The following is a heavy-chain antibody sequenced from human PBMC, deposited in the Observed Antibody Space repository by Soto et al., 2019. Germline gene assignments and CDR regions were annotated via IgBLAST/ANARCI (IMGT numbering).Heavy chain of an antibody. CDR2: ISGSGGST. J-gene: IGHJ4*02. D-gene: IGHD1-26*01. V-gene: IGHV3-23*01. Sequence: PGGSLRLSCAPSGLTLSSYAMSWLRKAPGKGLEWVSSISGSGGSTYYADSVKGRFTISRDNSKNTLLLQMNSLRAEDTAIYYCAKYAGSSRYFDYWGQGTPVTVSS. CDR1: GLTLSSYA. CDR3: AKYAGSSRYFDY.